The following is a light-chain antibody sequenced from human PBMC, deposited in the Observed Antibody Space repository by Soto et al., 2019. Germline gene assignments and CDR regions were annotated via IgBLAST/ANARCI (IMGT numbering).Light chain of an antibody. V-gene: IGLV1-40*01. CDR1: NSNIVASYD. Sequence: QSVLTQPPSVSGAPGQRVTISCTGSNSNIVASYDVHWYQQLPGTAPKLLIYGNKNRPPGVPDRFSASKSGTSASLAISGLRAGDEADYYCQSYESQRGVVFGGGTKLTVL. J-gene: IGLJ2*01. CDR2: GNK. CDR3: QSYESQRGVV.